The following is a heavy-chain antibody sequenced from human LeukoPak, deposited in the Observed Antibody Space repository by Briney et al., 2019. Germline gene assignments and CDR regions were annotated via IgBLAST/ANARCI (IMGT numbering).Heavy chain of an antibody. Sequence: GFLRLSCAASGFTFGSYAMSWVRQAPGKGLEWVSFISPNADRTSKADSVEGRFTISRDNPRNTLYLQMNSLRDDDTAVYYCAIMHGYYDGSGYWVQWGQGTLVTVSS. CDR3: AIMHGYYDGSGYWVQ. V-gene: IGHV3-23*01. CDR1: GFTFGSYA. J-gene: IGHJ4*02. D-gene: IGHD3-22*01. CDR2: ISPNADRT.